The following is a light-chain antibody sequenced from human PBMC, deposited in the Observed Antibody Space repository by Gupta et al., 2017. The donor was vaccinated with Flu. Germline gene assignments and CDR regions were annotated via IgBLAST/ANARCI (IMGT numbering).Light chain of an antibody. V-gene: IGKV4-1*01. Sequence: ERATINCKSSQSVFVSSNNKNYLTWYQQKPGQPPKLLIYWASIRESGVPDRFSGSGSGTDFTLTISSLQAEDVAVYYCQQFYSNPDTFGQGP. CDR3: QQFYSNPDT. J-gene: IGKJ2*01. CDR2: WAS. CDR1: QSVFVSSNNKNY.